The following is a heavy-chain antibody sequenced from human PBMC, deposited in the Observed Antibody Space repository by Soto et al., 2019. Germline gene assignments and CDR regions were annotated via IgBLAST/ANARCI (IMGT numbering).Heavy chain of an antibody. CDR3: ARDHEGDCGGGSCYFLDY. J-gene: IGHJ4*02. CDR1: GFTFNTYN. D-gene: IGHD2-15*01. V-gene: IGHV3-48*01. Sequence: EVQLVESGGGLVQPGGSLRLSCAASGFTFNTYNMNWVRQAPGKGLEWVSYISRSGSATHYADNVKGRFTISRDNAKNSLYLQMDSVRGEDTAVYYCARDHEGDCGGGSCYFLDYWGQGTLVTVSS. CDR2: ISRSGSAT.